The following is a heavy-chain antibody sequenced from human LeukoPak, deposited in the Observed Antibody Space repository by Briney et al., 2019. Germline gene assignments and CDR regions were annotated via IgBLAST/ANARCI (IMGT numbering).Heavy chain of an antibody. J-gene: IGHJ4*02. CDR2: FDPEDGAT. CDR1: GYTLTELS. CDR3: ASPSGSGWSNFDY. V-gene: IGHV1-24*01. Sequence: ASVKVSCKVSGYTLTELSMHWVRQAPGNGLEWVGRFDPEDGATIYAQKFQGRVTMTADTSTDTAYMELSSLRSEDTAMYYCASPSGSGWSNFDYWGQGTLVTVSS. D-gene: IGHD6-19*01.